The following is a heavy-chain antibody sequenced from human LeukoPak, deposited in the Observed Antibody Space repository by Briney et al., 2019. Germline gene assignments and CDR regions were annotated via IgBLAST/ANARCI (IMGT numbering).Heavy chain of an antibody. V-gene: IGHV7-4-1*02. CDR2: INTDTGNP. Sequence: ASVKVSCKASGYTFTNYALNWVRQAPGQGLEWMGWINTDTGNPTYAQGFTRRLVFSLDASASTAYLQISSLKAEDTAVYYCARTLFGDQYQLLHNWFDPWGQGTLVTVSS. CDR1: GYTFTNYA. CDR3: ARTLFGDQYQLLHNWFDP. D-gene: IGHD2-2*01. J-gene: IGHJ5*02.